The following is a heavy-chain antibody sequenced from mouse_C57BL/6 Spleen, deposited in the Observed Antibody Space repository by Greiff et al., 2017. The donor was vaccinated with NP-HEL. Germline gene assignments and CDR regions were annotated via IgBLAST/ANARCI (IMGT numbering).Heavy chain of an antibody. V-gene: IGHV1-66*01. CDR1: GYSFTSYY. D-gene: IGHD1-1*01. CDR2: IYPGSGNP. Sequence: QVQLQQSGPELVKPGASVKISCKASGYSFTSYYIHWVTQRPGQGLEWIGWIYPGSGNPKYNEKFKGKATLTADTSSSTAYMQLSSLTSEDSAVYYCASPRYGSSYDYAMDYWGQGTSVTVPS. J-gene: IGHJ4*01. CDR3: ASPRYGSSYDYAMDY.